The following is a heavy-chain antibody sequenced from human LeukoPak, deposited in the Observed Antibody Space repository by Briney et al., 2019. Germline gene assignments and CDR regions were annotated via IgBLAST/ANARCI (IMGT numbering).Heavy chain of an antibody. V-gene: IGHV4-39*07. CDR3: ARDRGYSYGLDY. Sequence: PSETLSLTCTVSGGSLSSDSYFWGCIRQPPGKGLEWIGSINYSGTTYYNPSLKSRVTISVDTSKNQFSLKLSSVTAADTAVYYCARDRGYSYGLDYWGQGTLVTVSS. CDR1: GGSLSSDSYF. J-gene: IGHJ4*02. D-gene: IGHD5-18*01. CDR2: INYSGTT.